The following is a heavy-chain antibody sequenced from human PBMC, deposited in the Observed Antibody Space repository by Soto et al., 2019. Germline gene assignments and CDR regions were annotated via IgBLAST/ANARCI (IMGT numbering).Heavy chain of an antibody. CDR2: IDWNDDK. CDR1: GFSITSSGVT. D-gene: IGHD2-2*03. J-gene: IGHJ4*02. CDR3: EPSGSISGLGAFDY. V-gene: IGHV2-5*01. Sequence: SGPTLVNPIQTLTLTCTFSGFSITSSGVTVGWIRQPPGKALEWLALIDWNDDKRYSPSLKSRLTITKDTSKNQVVLTMTNMGPVDTATHSREPSGSISGLGAFDYWGQGTLVTVSS.